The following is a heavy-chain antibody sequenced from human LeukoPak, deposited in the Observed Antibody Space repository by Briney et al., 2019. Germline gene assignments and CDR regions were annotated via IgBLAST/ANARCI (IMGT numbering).Heavy chain of an antibody. CDR2: IYYTGST. Sequence: SETLSLTCTVSGGSINTYYWSWIRQPPGKGLECIGHIYYTGSTYYKLSLESRVTISVDTAKNQISLKLTSVTAADTAVYYCARYEEFSTGYSASSPRHYFGHWGQGTLVTVSS. J-gene: IGHJ4*02. CDR1: GGSINTYY. D-gene: IGHD3/OR15-3a*01. V-gene: IGHV4-59*01. CDR3: ARYEEFSTGYSASSPRHYFGH.